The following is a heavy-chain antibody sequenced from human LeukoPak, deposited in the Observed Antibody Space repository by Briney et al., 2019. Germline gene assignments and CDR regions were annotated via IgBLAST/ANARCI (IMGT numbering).Heavy chain of an antibody. CDR3: VRYGAGWYKDY. J-gene: IGHJ4*02. CDR2: ISGSGGST. V-gene: IGHV3-23*01. CDR1: GFTFSSYA. D-gene: IGHD6-19*01. Sequence: PGGSLRLSCAVSGFTFSSYAMSWVRQAPGKGLEWVSAISGSGGSTYYADSVKGRFTISRDNSKNTLYLQMSSLRAEDTAVYYCVRYGAGWYKDYWGQGTLVTVSS.